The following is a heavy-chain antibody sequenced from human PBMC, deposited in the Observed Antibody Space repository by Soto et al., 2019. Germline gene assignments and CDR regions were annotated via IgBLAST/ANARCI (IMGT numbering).Heavy chain of an antibody. V-gene: IGHV3-23*01. J-gene: IGHJ4*02. CDR2: VSGSGETT. D-gene: IGHD3-3*01. CDR3: AKESGLLEWLLPRLFDY. CDR1: GFTFSNYA. Sequence: GGSLRLSCAASGFTFSNYAMSWVRQAPGKGLEWVSAVSGSGETTYYADSVKGRFTISRDNSKNTLYLQMNSLRAEDTAVYYCAKESGLLEWLLPRLFDYWGQGTLVTVSS.